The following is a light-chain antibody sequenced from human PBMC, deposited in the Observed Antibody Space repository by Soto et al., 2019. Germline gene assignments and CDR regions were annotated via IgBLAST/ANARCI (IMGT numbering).Light chain of an antibody. V-gene: IGKV1-5*03. J-gene: IGKJ5*01. CDR3: QQYNSYPIT. CDR1: QSISSW. CDR2: KAS. Sequence: DIQMTQSPSTLSASVGARVTITCRASQSISSWLAWYQQKPGKAPKSLIYKASSLESGVPSRFSGGGSGTEFTLTISSLQPDDFAPYYCQQYNSYPITFGQGTRLEIK.